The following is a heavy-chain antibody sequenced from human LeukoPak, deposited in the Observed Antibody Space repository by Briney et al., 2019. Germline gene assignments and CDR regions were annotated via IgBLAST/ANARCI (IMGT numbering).Heavy chain of an antibody. J-gene: IGHJ4*02. D-gene: IGHD6-19*01. CDR1: GGSFSGYY. V-gene: IGHV4-34*01. CDR3: ARGRYSSGWYCLDY. CDR2: INHSGST. Sequence: SETLSLTCAVYGGSFSGYYWSWIRQPPGKGLGWIGEINHSGSTNYNPSLKSRVTISVDTSKNQFSLKLSSVTAADTAVYYCARGRYSSGWYCLDYWGQGTLVTVSS.